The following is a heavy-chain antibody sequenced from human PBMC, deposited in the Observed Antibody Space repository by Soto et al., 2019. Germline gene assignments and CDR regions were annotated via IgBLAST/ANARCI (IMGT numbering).Heavy chain of an antibody. J-gene: IGHJ5*02. D-gene: IGHD2-8*02. V-gene: IGHV4-4*02. CDR1: GASIGSGGW. CDR2: IFHDGNT. CDR3: ARHEGWTGPDQ. Sequence: SETLSLTCAVSGASIGSGGWWSWVRRPPGKGLEWIAEIFHDGNTNYSPSLKSRVTISVDKSQNQFSLNVYSVTAADTAVYYCARHEGWTGPDQWGQGXLVTVYS.